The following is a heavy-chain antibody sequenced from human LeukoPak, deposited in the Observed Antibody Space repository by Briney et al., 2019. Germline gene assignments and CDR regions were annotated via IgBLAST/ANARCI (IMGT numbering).Heavy chain of an antibody. CDR2: IYIDGSK. J-gene: IGHJ6*03. Sequence: GGSLILSYAVSGITVTANDMTWVRQAPGKGLEWVSVIYIDGSKYYADSVKGRFTISRDTSTNTVFLQMNSLRPEDTAVYYCARLHYYYMDIWGTGTTVTVSS. V-gene: IGHV3-66*02. CDR1: GITVTAND. CDR3: ARLHYYYMDI.